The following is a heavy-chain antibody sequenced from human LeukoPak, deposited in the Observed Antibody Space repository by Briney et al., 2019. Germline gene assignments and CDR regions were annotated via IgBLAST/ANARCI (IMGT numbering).Heavy chain of an antibody. D-gene: IGHD3-10*01. CDR2: IYYSGST. CDR1: GGSISSSSYY. J-gene: IGHJ3*02. Sequence: SETLSLTCTVSGGSISSSSYYWGWIRQPPGKGLEWIGSIYYSGSTYYNPSLKSRVTISVDTSKNQFSLKLSSVTAADTAVYYCARRGYGSGSYYHLVWRDDAFDIWGQGTMVTVSS. V-gene: IGHV4-39*01. CDR3: ARRGYGSGSYYHLVWRDDAFDI.